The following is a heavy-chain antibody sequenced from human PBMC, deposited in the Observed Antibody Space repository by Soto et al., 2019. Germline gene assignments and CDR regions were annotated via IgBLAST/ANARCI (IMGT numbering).Heavy chain of an antibody. CDR3: ARSTSLRRAFDI. CDR1: GFTFSSYA. Sequence: GGSLRLSCAACGFTFSSYAMHWVRQAPGKGLEWVAVISYDGSNKYYADSVKGRFTISRDNSKNTLYPQMNSLRAEDTAVYYCARSTSLRRAFDIWGQGTMVTVSS. J-gene: IGHJ3*02. V-gene: IGHV3-30-3*01. CDR2: ISYDGSNK.